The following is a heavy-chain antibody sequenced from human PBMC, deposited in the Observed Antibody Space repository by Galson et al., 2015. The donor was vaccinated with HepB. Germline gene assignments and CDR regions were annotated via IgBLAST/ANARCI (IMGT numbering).Heavy chain of an antibody. Sequence: SLRLSCAASGFTFDDYTMHWVRQAPGKGLEWVSLIRWDGYKTYYLDSVKGRFTISRDNSKNSLYLQMNSLRTEDTALYYCARDSALRYGDYVSAHFDYWGQGALVTVSS. CDR1: GFTFDDYT. D-gene: IGHD4-17*01. J-gene: IGHJ4*02. CDR3: ARDSALRYGDYVSAHFDY. V-gene: IGHV3-43*01. CDR2: IRWDGYKT.